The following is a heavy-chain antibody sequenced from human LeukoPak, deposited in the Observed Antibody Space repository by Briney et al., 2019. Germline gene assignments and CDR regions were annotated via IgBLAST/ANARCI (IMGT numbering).Heavy chain of an antibody. CDR1: GASMNTHY. D-gene: IGHD1-1*01. Sequence: PSEALSLTCAVSGASMNTHYWSWIRQPPGKGLEWIGYMLDTVTTKDNPSLKSRFTLSADTSKNQFSLKLSSVTAADTAVYYCARHGIWNYVDYWGQGTLVTVSS. CDR2: MLDTVTT. CDR3: ARHGIWNYVDY. J-gene: IGHJ4*02. V-gene: IGHV4-59*08.